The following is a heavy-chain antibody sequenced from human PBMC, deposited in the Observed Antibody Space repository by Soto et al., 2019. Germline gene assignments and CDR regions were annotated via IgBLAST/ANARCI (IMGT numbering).Heavy chain of an antibody. D-gene: IGHD6-6*01. CDR2: TYYRSKWYN. CDR3: AREYPIPRSSSYYYYGMDV. V-gene: IGHV6-1*01. Sequence: SQTLSLTCAISGDSVSSNSAAWNWIRQSPSRGLEGLGRTYYRSKWYNDYAVSVKSRITINPDTSKNQFSLQLNSVTPEDTAVYYCAREYPIPRSSSYYYYGMDVWGQGTTITVSS. CDR1: GDSVSSNSAA. J-gene: IGHJ6*02.